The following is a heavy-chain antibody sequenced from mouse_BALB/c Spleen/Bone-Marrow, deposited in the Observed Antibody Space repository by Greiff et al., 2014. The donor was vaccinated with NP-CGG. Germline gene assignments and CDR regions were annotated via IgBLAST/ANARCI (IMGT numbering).Heavy chain of an antibody. CDR2: INPNNGGT. CDR3: ARFYYYGSSYWYFDV. J-gene: IGHJ1*01. Sequence: VQLQQSGPELVKPGASVKIPCKASGYTFTDYNMDWVKQSHGKSLEWIGDINPNNGGTIYNQKFKGKATLTVDKSSSTAYMELRSLTSEDTAVYYCARFYYYGSSYWYFDVWGARTTVTASS. V-gene: IGHV1-18*01. D-gene: IGHD1-1*01. CDR1: GYTFTDYN.